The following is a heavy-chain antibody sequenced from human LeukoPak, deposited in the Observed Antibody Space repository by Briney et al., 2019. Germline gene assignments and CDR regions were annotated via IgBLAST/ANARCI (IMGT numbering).Heavy chain of an antibody. CDR1: GCTFSSYD. V-gene: IGHV1-8*01. Sequence: ASVKVSCKASGCTFSSYDINWVRQATGQGLEWMGGMNPNCGNTGYAQKFQGRVTMTRNRSISTAYMELSSLRSEDTAVYYCASPSSSGFVWGQGPRVTVSS. CDR3: ASPSSSGFV. J-gene: IGHJ4*02. CDR2: MNPNCGNT. D-gene: IGHD6-19*01.